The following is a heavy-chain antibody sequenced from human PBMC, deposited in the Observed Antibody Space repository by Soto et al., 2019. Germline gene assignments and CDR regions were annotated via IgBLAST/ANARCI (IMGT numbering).Heavy chain of an antibody. CDR3: ARRYYYDRSGYYYFAY. V-gene: IGHV4-31*02. CDR1: GGSISSGGHY. Sequence: SETLSLTCTVSGGSISSGGHYWNWIRQHPGKGLEWIGYIYHSGSAYYNPSLKSRVTISVDTSKNQFSLKLSSVTAADTAVYYCARRYYYDRSGYYYFAYWGQGTLVTVSS. J-gene: IGHJ4*02. D-gene: IGHD3-22*01. CDR2: IYHSGSA.